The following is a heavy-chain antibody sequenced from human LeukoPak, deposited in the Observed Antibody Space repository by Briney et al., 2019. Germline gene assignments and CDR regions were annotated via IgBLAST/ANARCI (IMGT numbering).Heavy chain of an antibody. D-gene: IGHD3-10*01. V-gene: IGHV4-59*01. CDR2: IYYSGST. Sequence: PSETLSLTCTVSGGSISSYYWSWIRQPPGKGLEWIGYIYYSGSTNYNPSLKSRVTISVDTSKNQFSLKLSSVTAADTAVYYCARVRCGRPERFGELKCWFDPWGQGTLVTVSS. CDR3: ARVRCGRPERFGELKCWFDP. CDR1: GGSISSYY. J-gene: IGHJ5*02.